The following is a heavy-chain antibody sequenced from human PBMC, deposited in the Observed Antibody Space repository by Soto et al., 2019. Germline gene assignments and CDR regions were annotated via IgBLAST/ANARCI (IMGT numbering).Heavy chain of an antibody. J-gene: IGHJ5*02. D-gene: IGHD2-21*01. CDR1: GFTFNTYN. Sequence: EVQLVESGGGLVKPGGSLRLSCGASGFTFNTYNMNWVRQAPGKGLEWFSSITTSSAYIYYADSLKGRITISRDNAKNSLFLQMNSLRAEDTAVYYCVRSRTARLLRHSWFDTWGQGTLVTVSS. V-gene: IGHV3-21*01. CDR3: VRSRTARLLRHSWFDT. CDR2: ITTSSAYI.